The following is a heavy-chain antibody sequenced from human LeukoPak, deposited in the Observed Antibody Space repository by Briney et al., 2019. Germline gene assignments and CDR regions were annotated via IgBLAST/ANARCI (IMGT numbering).Heavy chain of an antibody. J-gene: IGHJ4*02. CDR2: INHSGST. Sequence: SETLSLTCAVYGGSFSGYYWSWIRQPPGKGLEWIGEINHSGSTNYNPSLKSRVTISVDTSKNQFSLKLSSVTAADTAVYYCASPKLGYCSSTSCYVRDYWGQGTLVTVSS. V-gene: IGHV4-34*01. CDR3: ASPKLGYCSSTSCYVRDY. D-gene: IGHD2-2*01. CDR1: GGSFSGYY.